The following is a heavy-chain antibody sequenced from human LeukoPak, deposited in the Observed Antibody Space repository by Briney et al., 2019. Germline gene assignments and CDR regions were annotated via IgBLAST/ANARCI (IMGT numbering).Heavy chain of an antibody. J-gene: IGHJ4*02. CDR1: GYTFTGYY. CDR3: ARWGGGSLDY. V-gene: IGHV1-18*04. D-gene: IGHD1-26*01. CDR2: MNPNSGNT. Sequence: ASVKVSCKASGYTFTGYYMHWVRQAPGQGLEWMGWMNPNSGNTSYAQKLQGRVTVTTDTSTSTAYMELRSLRSDDTAVYYCARWGGGSLDYWGQGTLVTVSS.